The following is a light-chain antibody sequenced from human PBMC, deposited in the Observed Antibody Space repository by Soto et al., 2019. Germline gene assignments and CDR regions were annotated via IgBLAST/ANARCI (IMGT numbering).Light chain of an antibody. CDR3: QKYNGPPFN. CDR2: GAS. V-gene: IGKV1-27*01. CDR1: QGISNY. Sequence: DIQMTQSPSSLSASVGDRATITCRASQGISNYLAWYQQQPGKAPRVLIYGASILQSGVPSRFSGSGSGTDAPLIISSLQPVYVAAYCFQKYNGPPFNFGGGTKVEIK. J-gene: IGKJ4*01.